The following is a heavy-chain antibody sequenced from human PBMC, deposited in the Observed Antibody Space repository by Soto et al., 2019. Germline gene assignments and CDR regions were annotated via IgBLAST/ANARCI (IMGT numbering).Heavy chain of an antibody. D-gene: IGHD6-6*01. CDR1: GGSISSYY. CDR2: IYYSGST. V-gene: IGHV4-59*01. CDR3: ARDWRLGSSRHFDY. J-gene: IGHJ4*02. Sequence: QVQLQESGPGLVKPSETLSLTCTVSGGSISSYYWSWIRQPPGKGLEWIGYIYYSGSTNYNPSLKRRVTISVDTSKNQFSLKLSSVTAADTAVYYCARDWRLGSSRHFDYWGQGTLVTVSS.